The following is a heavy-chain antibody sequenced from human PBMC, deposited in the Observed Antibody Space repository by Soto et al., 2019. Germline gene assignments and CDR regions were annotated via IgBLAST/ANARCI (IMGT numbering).Heavy chain of an antibody. V-gene: IGHV1-46*01. CDR3: ARVPKLELHAFDI. CDR2: TNPSGGST. CDR1: GYTFTSYY. Sequence: ASVKVSCKASGYTFTSYYMHWVRQAPGQGLEWMGITNPSGGSTSYAQKFQGRVTMTRDTSTSTVYMELSSLRSEDTAVYYCARVPKLELHAFDIWGQGTMVTVSS. J-gene: IGHJ3*02. D-gene: IGHD1-7*01.